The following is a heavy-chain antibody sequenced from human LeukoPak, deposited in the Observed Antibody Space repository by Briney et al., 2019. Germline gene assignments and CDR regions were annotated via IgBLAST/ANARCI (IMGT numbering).Heavy chain of an antibody. V-gene: IGHV3-30-3*01. J-gene: IGHJ4*02. D-gene: IGHD5-18*01. Sequence: GGSLRLSCAASGFTFNSYAMHWVRQAPGTGLEWVAVISYDGSNKYYADSVKGRFTISRDNSKNTLYLQMNSLRAEDTAVYYCARDTAMVIGYWGQGTLVTVSS. CDR1: GFTFNSYA. CDR3: ARDTAMVIGY. CDR2: ISYDGSNK.